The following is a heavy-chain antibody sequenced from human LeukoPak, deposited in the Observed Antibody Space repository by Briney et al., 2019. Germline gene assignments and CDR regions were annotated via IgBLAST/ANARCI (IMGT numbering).Heavy chain of an antibody. CDR3: ARDPSYCSGGSCYSPDY. D-gene: IGHD2-15*01. V-gene: IGHV3-66*01. CDR1: GFTFSSYT. Sequence: GGSLRLSCAASGFTFSSYTMNWVRQAPGKGLEWVSVIYSGGSTYYADSVKGRFTISRDNSKNTLYLQMNSLRAEDTAVYYCARDPSYCSGGSCYSPDYWGQGTLVTVSS. CDR2: IYSGGST. J-gene: IGHJ4*02.